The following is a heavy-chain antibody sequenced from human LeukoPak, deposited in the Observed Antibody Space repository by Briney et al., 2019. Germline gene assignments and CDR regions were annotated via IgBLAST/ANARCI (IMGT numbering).Heavy chain of an antibody. V-gene: IGHV3-30-3*01. CDR2: ISYDGSNK. D-gene: IGHD3-22*01. J-gene: IGHJ4*02. CDR3: ARDLVRWRWLPPPLPDY. Sequence: GRSLRLSCAASGSTFSSYAMHWVRQAPGKGLEGVAVISYDGSNKYYADSVKGRFTISRDNSKNTLYLQMNSLRAEDTAVYYCARDLVRWRWLPPPLPDYWGQGTLVTVSS. CDR1: GSTFSSYA.